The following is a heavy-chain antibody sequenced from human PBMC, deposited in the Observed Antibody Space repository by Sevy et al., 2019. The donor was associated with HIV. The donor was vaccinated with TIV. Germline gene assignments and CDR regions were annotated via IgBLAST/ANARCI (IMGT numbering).Heavy chain of an antibody. CDR3: AHRGGVHYYDSSGYYTRAEYFEH. V-gene: IGHV2-5*01. CDR2: IYWNDDQ. Sequence: SGPTLVNPTQTLTLTCTFSGFSLSTSGVGVGWIRQPPGKALEWLALIYWNDDQRYSPSLKSRLTITKDTSKNQVVLTMTNMDPADTATYYCAHRGGVHYYDSSGYYTRAEYFEHWGQGTLVTVSS. D-gene: IGHD3-22*01. CDR1: GFSLSTSGVG. J-gene: IGHJ1*01.